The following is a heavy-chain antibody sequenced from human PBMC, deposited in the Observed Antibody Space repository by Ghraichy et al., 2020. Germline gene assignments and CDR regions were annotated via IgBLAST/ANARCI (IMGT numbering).Heavy chain of an antibody. CDR2: IYYSGST. Sequence: SETLSLTCTVSGGSISSSSYYWGWIRQPPGKGLEWIGSIYYSGSTYYNPSLKSRVTISVDTSKNQFSLKLSSVTAADTAVYYCARPDYGDGFDPWGQGTLVTVSS. D-gene: IGHD4-17*01. CDR3: ARPDYGDGFDP. J-gene: IGHJ5*02. V-gene: IGHV4-39*01. CDR1: GGSISSSSYY.